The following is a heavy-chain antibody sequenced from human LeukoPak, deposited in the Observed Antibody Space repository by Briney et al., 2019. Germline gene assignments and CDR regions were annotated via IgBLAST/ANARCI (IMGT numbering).Heavy chain of an antibody. V-gene: IGHV4-4*07. D-gene: IGHD4-11*01. Sequence: SETLSLTCNVSGGSINSYYWSWIRQPAGKGLEWIGRMYTSGSTNYNPSLKSRVTMTVDTSKNQFSLKLSSVTAADTAVYYCARGFGAVTTLDYWGQGTLVTVSS. CDR2: MYTSGST. J-gene: IGHJ4*02. CDR3: ARGFGAVTTLDY. CDR1: GGSINSYY.